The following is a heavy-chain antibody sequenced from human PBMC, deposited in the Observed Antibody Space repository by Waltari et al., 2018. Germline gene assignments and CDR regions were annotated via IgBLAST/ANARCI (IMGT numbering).Heavy chain of an antibody. CDR1: GLTVSSNY. D-gene: IGHD6-13*01. CDR2: IYGGGNT. J-gene: IGHJ4*02. V-gene: IGHV3-53*01. CDR3: ARGSLAATGTFDS. Sequence: EVQLVESGGSWIQPGGSQRLSCAASGLTVSSNYMSWVRQAPGKGLEWVSVIYGGGNTYYADSVKGRFTISRDNSNNTLYLQMNSLRAEDTAVYYCARGSLAATGTFDSWGQGTLVTVSS.